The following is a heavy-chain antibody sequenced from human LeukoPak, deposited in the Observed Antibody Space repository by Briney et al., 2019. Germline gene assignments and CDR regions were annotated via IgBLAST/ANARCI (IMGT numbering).Heavy chain of an antibody. V-gene: IGHV3-48*01. CDR3: ARDTKYAFDN. Sequence: GGSLRLSCAASGFTFSSYSMNWVRQAPGKGLEWISYIGISSGNTEYADSVKGRFTISGDKAKNSVYLQMNSLRVEDTAVYYCARDTKYAFDNWGQGTLVTVSS. J-gene: IGHJ4*02. CDR1: GFTFSSYS. D-gene: IGHD2-2*01. CDR2: IGISSGNT.